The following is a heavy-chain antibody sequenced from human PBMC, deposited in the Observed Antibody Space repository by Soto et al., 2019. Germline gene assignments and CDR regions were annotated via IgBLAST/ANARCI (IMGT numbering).Heavy chain of an antibody. Sequence: QVQLVQSGTEVKNPGSSVKVSCKASGGTFSSYAINWVRQAPGQGLEWMGGIIPIFGTTNSAQKFQGRVTIPAGESTSTAYMELSSLRSEDTAVYYCARDDSGRGWFDPWGQGTLVTVSS. D-gene: IGHD5-12*01. CDR1: GGTFSSYA. V-gene: IGHV1-69*01. CDR3: ARDDSGRGWFDP. CDR2: IIPIFGTT. J-gene: IGHJ5*02.